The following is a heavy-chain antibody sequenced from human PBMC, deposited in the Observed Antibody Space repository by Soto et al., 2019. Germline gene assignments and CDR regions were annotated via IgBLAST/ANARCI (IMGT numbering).Heavy chain of an antibody. J-gene: IGHJ5*02. CDR3: ARVVGALGHWFDP. V-gene: IGHV1-18*01. CDR1: GYTFTSYG. D-gene: IGHD1-26*01. Sequence: ASVKVSCKASGYTFTSYGISWVRQAPGQGLEWTGRVSAYNGNTNYAQKLQGRVTMTTDTSTSTAYMELRSLRSDDTAVYYCARVVGALGHWFDPWGQGTLVTVSS. CDR2: VSAYNGNT.